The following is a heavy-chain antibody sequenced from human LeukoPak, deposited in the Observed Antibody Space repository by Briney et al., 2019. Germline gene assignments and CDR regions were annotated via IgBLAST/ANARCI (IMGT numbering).Heavy chain of an antibody. Sequence: ASVSLSPTASGYTYTGYYIGWVRRAPGQGPEWMGWINPNTGDTKYAQKFQGRVTMTRDTSIGTAYMELTRLRSDDTAVYYCARVRDGNTSDFHYWGQ. CDR3: ARVRDGNTSDFHY. CDR2: INPNTGDT. V-gene: IGHV1-2*02. CDR1: GYTYTGYY. J-gene: IGHJ4*02. D-gene: IGHD5-24*01.